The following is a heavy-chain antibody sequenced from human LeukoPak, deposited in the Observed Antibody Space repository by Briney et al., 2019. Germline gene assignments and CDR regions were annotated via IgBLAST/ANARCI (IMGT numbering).Heavy chain of an antibody. CDR1: GFTFDDYA. Sequence: GGSLRLSCAASGFTFDDYAMHWVRQAPGKGLEWVSGISWNSGSIGYADSVKGRFTISRDNAKNSLYLQMNSLRAEDMALYYCAKDSGSSGGFGAFDIWGQGTMVTVSS. V-gene: IGHV3-9*03. D-gene: IGHD6-6*01. CDR3: AKDSGSSGGFGAFDI. J-gene: IGHJ3*02. CDR2: ISWNSGSI.